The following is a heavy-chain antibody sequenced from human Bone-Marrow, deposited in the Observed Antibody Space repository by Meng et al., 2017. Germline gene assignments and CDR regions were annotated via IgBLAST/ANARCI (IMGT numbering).Heavy chain of an antibody. V-gene: IGHV3-48*04. Sequence: GESLKISCAASGLSFSTFWMNWVRQAPGKGLEWVSYISSSDDTIYYADSVRGRFTISRENAKNSLYLQMNSLRAEDTAVYYCARDHAWFGETYAMDVWGQGTTVTVSS. CDR1: GLSFSTFW. D-gene: IGHD3-10*01. J-gene: IGHJ6*02. CDR2: ISSSDDTI. CDR3: ARDHAWFGETYAMDV.